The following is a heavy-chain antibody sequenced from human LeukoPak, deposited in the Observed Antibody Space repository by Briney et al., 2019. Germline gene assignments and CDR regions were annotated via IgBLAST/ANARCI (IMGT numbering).Heavy chain of an antibody. D-gene: IGHD1-20*01. Sequence: PGGSLRLSCAGSGFSFCDYAMSWVRQAPGKGLEWVSGISSSGDSPSSTDSMKVQFTISRDNSKNTLYLQKNSVRAEDTAVYFCARNYGINWPYFDYGGQEPLLTV. V-gene: IGHV3-23*01. CDR2: ISSSGDSP. CDR1: GFSFCDYA. J-gene: IGHJ4*02. CDR3: ARNYGINWPYFDY.